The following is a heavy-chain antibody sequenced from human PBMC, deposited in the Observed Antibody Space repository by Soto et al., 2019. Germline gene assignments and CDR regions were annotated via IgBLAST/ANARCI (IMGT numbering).Heavy chain of an antibody. CDR3: ARSRGLVSRPLDL. V-gene: IGHV3-9*01. CDR1: GFNFDDYA. J-gene: IGHJ5*02. CDR2: ITWNSGDI. D-gene: IGHD3-22*01. Sequence: EVQLVESGGGLVQPGRSRRLSCAASGFNFDDYAMHWVRQAPGKGLEWVSGITWNSGDIRYPGSVKGRFSISRDNAENSLYLHMTSLRPEDTAFYYCARSRGLVSRPLDLWGQGTLVTVSS.